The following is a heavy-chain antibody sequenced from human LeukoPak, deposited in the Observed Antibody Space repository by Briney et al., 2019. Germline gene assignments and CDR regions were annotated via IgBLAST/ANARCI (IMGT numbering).Heavy chain of an antibody. Sequence: PSQTLSLTCTVSGGSISSGSYYWSWIRQPPGKGLEWIGYIYYSGSTNYNPSLKSRVTISVDTSKNQFSLKLSSVTAADTAVYYCAGSPGGDSYYYYYMDVWGKGTTVTVSS. CDR2: IYYSGST. CDR3: AGSPGGDSYYYYYMDV. D-gene: IGHD3-10*01. J-gene: IGHJ6*03. CDR1: GGSISSGSYY. V-gene: IGHV4-61*01.